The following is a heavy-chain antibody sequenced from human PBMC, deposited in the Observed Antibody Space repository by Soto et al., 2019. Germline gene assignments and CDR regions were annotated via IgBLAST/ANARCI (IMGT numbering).Heavy chain of an antibody. CDR2: IIPIFGTA. CDR3: ARDGGKYYYGSGRYYYLDY. CDR1: GGTFSSYA. V-gene: IGHV1-69*06. D-gene: IGHD3-10*01. J-gene: IGHJ4*02. Sequence: QVQLVQSGAEVKKPGSSVKVSCKASGGTFSSYAISWVRQAPGQGLEWMGGIIPIFGTANYAQKFQGRVTITADKSTSTAYMELSSLRSEDTAVYYCARDGGKYYYGSGRYYYLDYWGQGTLVTVSS.